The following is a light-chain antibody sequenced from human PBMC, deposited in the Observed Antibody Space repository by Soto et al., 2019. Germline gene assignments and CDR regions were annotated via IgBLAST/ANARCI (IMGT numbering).Light chain of an antibody. CDR1: SSDIGGYNS. J-gene: IGLJ7*01. CDR3: SSSAGIFHYLV. CDR2: EVN. Sequence: QSALTQPPSASGSPGQSVTISCTGTSSDIGGYNSVSWYQQLPGKAPRLMIYEVNKRPSGVPDRFSGSKSGYTASLTVTGLQTEDEAFYYCSSSAGIFHYLVFGGGTQLTVL. V-gene: IGLV2-8*01.